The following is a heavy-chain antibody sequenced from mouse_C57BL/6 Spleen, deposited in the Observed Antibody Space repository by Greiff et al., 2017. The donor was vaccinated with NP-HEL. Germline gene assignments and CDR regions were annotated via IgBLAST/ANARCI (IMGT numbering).Heavy chain of an antibody. J-gene: IGHJ2*01. CDR2: IDPSDSYT. V-gene: IGHV1-69*01. Sequence: QVQLQQPGAELVMPGASVKLSCKASGYTFTSYWMHWVKQRPGQGLAWIGEIDPSDSYTNYNQKFKGKSTLTVDKSASTAYMQLSSLTSEDSAVYYCARNPPSITTVFDYWGQGTTLTVSS. CDR3: ARNPPSITTVFDY. CDR1: GYTFTSYW. D-gene: IGHD1-1*01.